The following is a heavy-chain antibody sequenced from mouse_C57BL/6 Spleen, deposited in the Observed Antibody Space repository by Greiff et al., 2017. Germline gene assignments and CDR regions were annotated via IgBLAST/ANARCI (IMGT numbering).Heavy chain of an antibody. CDR1: GYTFTSYW. CDR3: APLLLRYGFDY. Sequence: QVQLQQPGTELVKPGASVKLSCKASGYTFTSYWMHWVKQRPGQGLEWIGNINPTNGGTNYNEKFKSKATLTVDKSSSTAYMQLSSLTAEDSAVYYCAPLLLRYGFDYWGQGTTLTVSS. J-gene: IGHJ2*01. CDR2: INPTNGGT. V-gene: IGHV1-53*01. D-gene: IGHD1-1*01.